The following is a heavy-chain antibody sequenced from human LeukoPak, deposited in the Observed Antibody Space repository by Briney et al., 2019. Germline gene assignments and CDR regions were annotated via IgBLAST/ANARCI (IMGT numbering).Heavy chain of an antibody. CDR3: ARLFAARYFYL. CDR1: GGSISSYY. CDR2: IYYSGST. D-gene: IGHD6-13*01. V-gene: IGHV4-59*08. Sequence: PSETLSLTCTVSGGSISSYYWSWIRQPPGKGLEWIGYIYYSGSTNYNPSLKSRVTISVDTSKNQFSLKLSSVTAADTAVYYCARLFAARYFYLWGRGTLVTVSS. J-gene: IGHJ2*01.